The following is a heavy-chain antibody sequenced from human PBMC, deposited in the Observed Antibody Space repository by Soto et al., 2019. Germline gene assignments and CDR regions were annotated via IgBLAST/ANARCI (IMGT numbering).Heavy chain of an antibody. J-gene: IGHJ4*02. CDR1: GFTFSTYA. Sequence: EVQLLESGGGLVQPGGSLRLSCAAPGFTFSTYAFNWVRQAPGKGLEWVSGITESGGYTDYADSVRGRFTISRDNSKNTLYVQMNSLRAEDTAVYYCAKGTFGNGWSSWGQGTLVAVSS. D-gene: IGHD3-16*01. CDR2: ITESGGYT. CDR3: AKGTFGNGWSS. V-gene: IGHV3-23*01.